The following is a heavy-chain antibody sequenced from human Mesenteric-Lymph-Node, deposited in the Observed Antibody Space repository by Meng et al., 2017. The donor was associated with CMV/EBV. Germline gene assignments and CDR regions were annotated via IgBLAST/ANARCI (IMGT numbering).Heavy chain of an antibody. CDR2: ISAYNDNT. J-gene: IGHJ4*02. V-gene: IGHV1-18*01. D-gene: IGHD6-13*01. CDR1: GYTFSSYG. CDR3: ARLPPGIAAADTSDY. Sequence: ASVKVSCKASGYTFSSYGITWVRQAPGQGLEWMGWISAYNDNTNYAQKLQGRVTMTTDTSTSTAYMELRSLRSDDTAVYYCARLPPGIAAADTSDYRSQGTLVTVSS.